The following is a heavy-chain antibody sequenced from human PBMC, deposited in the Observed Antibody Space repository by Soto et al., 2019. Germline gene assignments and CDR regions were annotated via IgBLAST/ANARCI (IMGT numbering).Heavy chain of an antibody. CDR1: GGPLSGYY. D-gene: IGHD1-26*01. Sequence: SETLSLTCAVYGGPLSGYYWSWIRQPPEKGLEWIGEINHRGSTNYNPSLKSRVTISVDTSKNKVSLKLSSVTATDTALHYCARVNSRSYYGSTVGYWGQGNMGTVAS. J-gene: IGHJ4*02. CDR3: ARVNSRSYYGSTVGY. V-gene: IGHV4-34*01. CDR2: INHRGST.